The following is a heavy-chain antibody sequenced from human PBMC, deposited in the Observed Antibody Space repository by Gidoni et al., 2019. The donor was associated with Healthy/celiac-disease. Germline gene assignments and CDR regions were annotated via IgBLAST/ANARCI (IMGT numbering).Heavy chain of an antibody. J-gene: IGHJ3*02. CDR2: IRSKAYGGTT. D-gene: IGHD3-22*01. Sequence: EVQLVESGGGFVKPGRSLRLSCTVSGFTFGDYAMSWFRQAPGKGLEWLGCIRSKAYGGTTEYAASVKGRFTISRDDSKSIAYLQMNSLKTEDTAVYYCTRATLTMIVVEGHAFDIWGQGTMVTVSS. CDR3: TRATLTMIVVEGHAFDI. CDR1: GFTFGDYA. V-gene: IGHV3-49*05.